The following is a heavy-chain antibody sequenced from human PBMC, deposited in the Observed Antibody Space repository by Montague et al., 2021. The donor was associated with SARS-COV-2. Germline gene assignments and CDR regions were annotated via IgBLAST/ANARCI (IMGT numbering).Heavy chain of an antibody. D-gene: IGHD6-19*01. J-gene: IGHJ4*02. V-gene: IGHV6-1*01. CDR3: VRYSGWFYFDF. CDR2: TYYRSKWCS. CDR1: GDSVSSNSVA. Sequence: CAISGDSVSSNSVAGSWIRQSPSRGLEWLGRTYYRSKWCSDYAPSVRGRLTVNPDASKNEFSLELNYVTPEDTAVYYCVRYSGWFYFDFWGQGTLVTVSS.